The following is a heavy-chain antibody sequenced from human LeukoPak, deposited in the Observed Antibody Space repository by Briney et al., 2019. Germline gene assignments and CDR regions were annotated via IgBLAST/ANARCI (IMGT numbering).Heavy chain of an antibody. D-gene: IGHD3-16*01. CDR3: AKNLALYDPDAFDI. Sequence: GGSLRLSCAASGFTVSSNYMSWVRQAPGKGLEWVSVIYSGGSTYYADSVKGRFTISRDNSKNTLYLQMNSLRAEDTAVYYCAKNLALYDPDAFDIWGQGTMVTVSS. J-gene: IGHJ3*02. CDR2: IYSGGST. V-gene: IGHV3-53*05. CDR1: GFTVSSNY.